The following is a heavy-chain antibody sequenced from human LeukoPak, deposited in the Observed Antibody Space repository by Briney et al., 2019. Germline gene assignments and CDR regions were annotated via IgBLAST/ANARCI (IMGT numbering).Heavy chain of an antibody. CDR1: GGSFSGYY. J-gene: IGHJ4*02. CDR2: INHSGST. Sequence: SETLSLTYAVYGGSFSGYYWSWIRQPPGKGLEWIGEINHSGSTNYNPSLKSRVTISVDTSKNQFSLKLSSVTAADTAVYYCASEATVTTPYFDYWGQGTLVTVSS. CDR3: ASEATVTTPYFDY. V-gene: IGHV4-34*01. D-gene: IGHD4-17*01.